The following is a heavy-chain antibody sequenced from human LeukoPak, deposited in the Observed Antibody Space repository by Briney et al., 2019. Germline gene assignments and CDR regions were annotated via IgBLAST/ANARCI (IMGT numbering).Heavy chain of an antibody. Sequence: SETLSLTCTVSGGSISGYYWGWVRQPPGKGLEWIGYISYSGTTNYNPSLKSRVTISVDTSNNQFSLKLSSVTATDTAVYYCARRGNGLPPDYWGQGTLVTVSS. CDR3: ARRGNGLPPDY. CDR2: ISYSGTT. CDR1: GGSISGYY. J-gene: IGHJ4*02. D-gene: IGHD4-23*01. V-gene: IGHV4-59*08.